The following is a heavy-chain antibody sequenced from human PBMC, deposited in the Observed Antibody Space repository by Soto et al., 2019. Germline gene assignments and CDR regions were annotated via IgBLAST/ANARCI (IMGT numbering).Heavy chain of an antibody. CDR3: ERDLIAPGSGDAFDI. CDR2: ISSSSSNT. V-gene: IGHV3-11*06. D-gene: IGHD6-13*01. Sequence: GGSLRLSCAASGFTFSDYYMSWIRQAPGKGPEWVSYISSSSSNTNYADSVKGRFTISRENAKNSLYLQMKSLRAEDTALYYCERDLIAPGSGDAFDIWGQGPMVTVSS. CDR1: GFTFSDYY. J-gene: IGHJ3*02.